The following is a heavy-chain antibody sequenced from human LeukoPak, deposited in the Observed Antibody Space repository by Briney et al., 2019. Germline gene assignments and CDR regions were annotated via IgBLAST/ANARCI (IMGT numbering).Heavy chain of an antibody. D-gene: IGHD2/OR15-2a*01. CDR3: ARFAFLRDY. J-gene: IGHJ4*02. V-gene: IGHV4-34*01. CDR2: INHSGST. Sequence: SETLSLTCAVYGGSFSGYYWSWIRQPPGKGLEWIGEINHSGSTNYNPSLKSRVTISVDTSKNQFSLKLSSATAADTAVYYCARFAFLRDYWGQGTLVTVSS. CDR1: GGSFSGYY.